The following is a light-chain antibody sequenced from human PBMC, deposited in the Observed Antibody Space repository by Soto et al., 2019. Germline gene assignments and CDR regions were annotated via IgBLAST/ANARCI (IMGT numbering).Light chain of an antibody. Sequence: QSVLTQPASVSASPGQSITISCTGTRSDVGGYNYVSWYQQHPGKAPKLIIYEVSNRPSGVSNRFPGSKSGNTASLTISGLQAEDEADYYCSSYTRSSTQAFGTGTKVTVL. CDR3: SSYTRSSTQA. V-gene: IGLV2-14*01. CDR2: EVS. J-gene: IGLJ1*01. CDR1: RSDVGGYNY.